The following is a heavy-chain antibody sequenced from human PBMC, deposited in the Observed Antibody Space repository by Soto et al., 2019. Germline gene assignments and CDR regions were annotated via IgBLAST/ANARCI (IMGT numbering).Heavy chain of an antibody. V-gene: IGHV3-23*01. CDR2: ISGSGCST. J-gene: IGHJ6*02. CDR3: ANLRDFRRAYYYYGMDV. Sequence: GGSLRLSCAASGFTFSSYAMSWVRQAPGKGLEWVSAISGSGCSTYYADSVKGRFTISRDNSKNTLYLQMNSLRAEDTAVYYCANLRDFRRAYYYYGMDVWGQGTTVTVSS. CDR1: GFTFSSYA.